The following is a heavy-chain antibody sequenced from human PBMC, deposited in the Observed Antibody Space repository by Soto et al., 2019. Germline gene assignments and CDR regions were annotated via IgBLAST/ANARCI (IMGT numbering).Heavy chain of an antibody. CDR3: LSGWPVI. CDR1: GFSFSSSK. V-gene: IGHV3-48*01. J-gene: IGHJ4*02. Sequence: GGSLRLSCVASGFSFSSSKMHWVRQAPGKGLEWVSSITSGGTSMYYADSVKGRFTISRHDALNSLSLEMNSLRVEDTAVYYCLSGWPVIWGQGTLVTVPQ. CDR2: ITSGGTSM.